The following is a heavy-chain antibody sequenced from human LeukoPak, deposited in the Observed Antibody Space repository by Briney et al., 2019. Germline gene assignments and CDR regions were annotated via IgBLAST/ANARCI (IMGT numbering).Heavy chain of an antibody. CDR3: ARGYSSGWYPRIFDY. V-gene: IGHV3-30*03. Sequence: GGSLRLSCAASGFTFSSYGMHWVRQAPGKGLEWVAVISYDGSNKYYADSVKGRFTISRDNSKNTLYLQMSSLRAEDTAVYYCARGYSSGWYPRIFDYWGQGTLVTVSS. CDR2: ISYDGSNK. D-gene: IGHD6-19*01. J-gene: IGHJ4*02. CDR1: GFTFSSYG.